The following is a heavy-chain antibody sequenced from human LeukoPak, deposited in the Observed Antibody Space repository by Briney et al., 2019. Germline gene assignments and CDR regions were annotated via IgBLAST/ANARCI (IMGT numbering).Heavy chain of an antibody. D-gene: IGHD1-1*01. Sequence: GRSLRLSCAASGFTFSSYAMHWVRQAPGKGLEWVAVISYDGSNKYYADSVKGRFTISRDNSKNTLYLQMNSLRAEDTAVYYCARDRKLDSYYYGMDVWGKGPTVTVSS. CDR1: GFTFSSYA. CDR3: ARDRKLDSYYYGMDV. CDR2: ISYDGSNK. V-gene: IGHV3-30*04. J-gene: IGHJ6*04.